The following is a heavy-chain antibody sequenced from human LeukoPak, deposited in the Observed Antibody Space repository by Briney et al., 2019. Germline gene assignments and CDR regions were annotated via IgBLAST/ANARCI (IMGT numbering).Heavy chain of an antibody. J-gene: IGHJ6*02. CDR2: INPSGGGT. V-gene: IGHV1-46*01. D-gene: IGHD3-22*01. CDR1: GYTFTSYY. Sequence: ASVKVSCKASGYTFTSYYMHWVRQAPGQGLEWMGIINPSGGGTSYAQKFQGRVTMTRDTSTSTVYMELSSLRSEDTAVYYCARASDYYDPRDGMDVWGQGTTVTVSS. CDR3: ARASDYYDPRDGMDV.